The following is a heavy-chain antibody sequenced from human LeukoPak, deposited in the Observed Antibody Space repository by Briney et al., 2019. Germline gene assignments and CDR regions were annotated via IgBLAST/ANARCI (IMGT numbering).Heavy chain of an antibody. CDR1: GYTFTSYG. Sequence: ASVKVSCKASGYTFTSYGISWVRQAPGQGLEWMRWISAYNGNTNYAQKLQGRVTMTTDTSTSTAYMELRSLRSDDTAVYYCARQGYYDSSGYYHDAFDIWGQGTMVTVSS. D-gene: IGHD3-22*01. V-gene: IGHV1-18*01. J-gene: IGHJ3*02. CDR3: ARQGYYDSSGYYHDAFDI. CDR2: ISAYNGNT.